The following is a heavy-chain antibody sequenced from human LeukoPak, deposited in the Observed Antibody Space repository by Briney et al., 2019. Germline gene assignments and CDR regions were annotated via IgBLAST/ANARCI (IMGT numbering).Heavy chain of an antibody. J-gene: IGHJ6*03. CDR2: IYSDNT. Sequence: GALRLSCTVSGFTVSSNSMSWVRQAPGKGLEWVSFIYSDNTHYSDSVKGRFTISRDNAENSLYLQMNSLRAEDTAVYYCARAAIAAARIYYYMDVWGKGTTVTVSS. CDR1: GFTVSSNS. D-gene: IGHD6-13*01. CDR3: ARAAIAAARIYYYMDV. V-gene: IGHV3-53*01.